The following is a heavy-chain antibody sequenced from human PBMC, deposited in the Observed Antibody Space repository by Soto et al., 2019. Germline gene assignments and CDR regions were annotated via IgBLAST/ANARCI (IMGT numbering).Heavy chain of an antibody. CDR2: IVVGSGNT. Sequence: QMQLVQSGPEVKKPGTSVKVSCKASGFTFTSSAVQWVRQARGQRLEWIGWIVVGSGNTNYAQKFQERVTITRDMSTSTAYMELSSLRSEDTAVYYCAADWSTTVTRSYYYYGMDVWGQGTTVTVSS. CDR3: AADWSTTVTRSYYYYGMDV. CDR1: GFTFTSSA. V-gene: IGHV1-58*01. J-gene: IGHJ6*02. D-gene: IGHD4-17*01.